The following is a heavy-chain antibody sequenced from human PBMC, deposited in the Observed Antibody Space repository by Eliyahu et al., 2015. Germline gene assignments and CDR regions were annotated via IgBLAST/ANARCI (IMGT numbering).Heavy chain of an antibody. CDR3: ARHITQGWVGSYGYXWFNP. CDR1: GDSISSYY. J-gene: IGHJ5*02. D-gene: IGHD3-3*01. Sequence: LVKPWETLSLTCSVSGDSISSYYWSWIRQPPGKGLEWIAFMSYGGNTNYNPSXKSRVNISVDTSKNQFSLRLTSXTDADTAIYYCARHITQGWVGSYGYXWFNPWGQGTPVTVSS. V-gene: IGHV4-59*08. CDR2: MSYGGNT.